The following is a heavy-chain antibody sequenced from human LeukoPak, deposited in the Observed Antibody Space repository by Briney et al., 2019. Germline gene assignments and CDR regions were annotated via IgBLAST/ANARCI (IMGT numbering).Heavy chain of an antibody. J-gene: IGHJ4*02. V-gene: IGHV4-4*07. Sequence: SETLSLTCTVSGGSISSYYWSWIRQSAGKGLEWIGRIYTSESTNYNPSLKSRVTMSVDTSKNQFSLNLSSVTAADTAVYYCAREMPAAMRGFDYWGQGTLVTVSS. D-gene: IGHD2-2*01. CDR2: IYTSEST. CDR3: AREMPAAMRGFDY. CDR1: GGSISSYY.